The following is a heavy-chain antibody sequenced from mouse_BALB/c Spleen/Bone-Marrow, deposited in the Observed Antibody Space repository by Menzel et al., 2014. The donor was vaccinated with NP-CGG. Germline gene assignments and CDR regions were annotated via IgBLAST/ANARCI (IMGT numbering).Heavy chain of an antibody. CDR3: ARNYGPFDY. CDR2: IDPANGDT. V-gene: IGHV14-3*02. CDR1: GFNIKDIY. J-gene: IGHJ2*01. D-gene: IGHD1-2*01. Sequence: VQLQQSGAEPVKPGASVKLSCTASGFNIKDIYMHWVKPRPEQGLEWIGRIDPANGDTKYDPKFQGKATITADTSSNTAYLQLSGLTSEDTAVYYYARNYGPFDYWGQGTTLTVSS.